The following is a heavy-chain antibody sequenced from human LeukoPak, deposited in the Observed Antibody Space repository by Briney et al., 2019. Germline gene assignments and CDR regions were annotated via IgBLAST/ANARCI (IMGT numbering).Heavy chain of an antibody. D-gene: IGHD2-15*01. CDR1: GFTFDDYA. V-gene: IGHV3-23*01. CDR2: ISDSGGST. Sequence: GGSLRLSCAASGFTFDDYAMHWVRQAPGKGLEWVSFISDSGGSTYYADSVKGRFTVSRDNSKNTLYLQMNSLRAEDTAVFYCAKLPCSGGNCYSGGYYFDYWGQGALVTVSS. J-gene: IGHJ4*02. CDR3: AKLPCSGGNCYSGGYYFDY.